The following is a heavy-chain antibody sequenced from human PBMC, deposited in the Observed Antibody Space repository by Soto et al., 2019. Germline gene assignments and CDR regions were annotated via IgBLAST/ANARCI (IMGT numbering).Heavy chain of an antibody. V-gene: IGHV1-2*04. CDR3: ARGRGKMTTVTTGPTPDGYFDL. CDR1: GYTFTGYY. Sequence: QVPLVQSGAEVKKPGASVKVSCKASGYTFTGYYMHWVRQAPGQGLEWMGWINPNSGGTNYAQKFQGWVTMTRDTSVSTAQMELSRLRSDDTAVYYCARGRGKMTTVTTGPTPDGYFDLWGRGTLVTVSS. CDR2: INPNSGGT. D-gene: IGHD4-17*01. J-gene: IGHJ2*01.